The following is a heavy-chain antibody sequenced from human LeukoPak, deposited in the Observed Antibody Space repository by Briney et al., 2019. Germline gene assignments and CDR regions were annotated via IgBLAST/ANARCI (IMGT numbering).Heavy chain of an antibody. CDR2: ISGSGGST. Sequence: GGSLRLSCAASGFTFSSYAMSWVRQAPGKGLEWVSAISGSGGSTYYADSVKGRFTISRDNSKNTLYLQMNSLRAEDTAVYYCAKDRGVHYYGSGGDYWGQGTLVTVSS. CDR3: AKDRGVHYYGSGGDY. V-gene: IGHV3-23*01. CDR1: GFTFSSYA. J-gene: IGHJ4*02. D-gene: IGHD3-10*01.